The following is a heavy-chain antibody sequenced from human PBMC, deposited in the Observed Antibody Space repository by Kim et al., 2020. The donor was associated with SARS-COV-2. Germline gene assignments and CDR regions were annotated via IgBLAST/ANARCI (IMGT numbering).Heavy chain of an antibody. V-gene: IGHV3-21*01. CDR1: GFTFSSYS. J-gene: IGHJ4*02. CDR3: ARRDYYDSSGYYYFDY. Sequence: GGSLRLSCAASGFTFSSYSMNWVRQAPGKGLEWVSSISSSSSYIYYADSVKGRFTISRDNAKNSLYLQMNSLRAEDTAVYYCARRDYYDSSGYYYFDYWGQGTLVTVSS. CDR2: ISSSSSYI. D-gene: IGHD3-22*01.